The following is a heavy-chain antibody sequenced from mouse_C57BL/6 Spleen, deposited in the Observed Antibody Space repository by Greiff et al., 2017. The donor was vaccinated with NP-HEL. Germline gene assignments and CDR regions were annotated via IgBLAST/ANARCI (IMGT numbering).Heavy chain of an antibody. D-gene: IGHD2-2*01. Sequence: EVKLMESGGGLVKPGGSLKLSCAASGFTFSDYGMHWVRQAPEKGLEWVAYISSGSSTIYYADTVKGRFTISRDNAKNTLFLQMTSLRSEDTAMYYCARMGTTGDWYFDVWGTGTTVTVSS. CDR1: GFTFSDYG. CDR2: ISSGSSTI. CDR3: ARMGTTGDWYFDV. V-gene: IGHV5-17*01. J-gene: IGHJ1*03.